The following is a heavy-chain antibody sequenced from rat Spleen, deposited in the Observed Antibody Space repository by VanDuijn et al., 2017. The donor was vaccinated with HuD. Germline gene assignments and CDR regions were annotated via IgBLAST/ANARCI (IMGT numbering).Heavy chain of an antibody. Sequence: EVQLVESGGNLVQPGRSLRLSCAASGFTFNSFSMTWMRQAPKKGLEWVATITSGGSNTYYPDSVKGRFTISRDNAKSTLYLQMNSLRSEDTATYYCTRLYLRYYFDYWGQGVMVTVSS. CDR3: TRLYLRYYFDY. CDR1: GFTFNSFS. CDR2: ITSGGSNT. J-gene: IGHJ2*01. V-gene: IGHV5-27*01. D-gene: IGHD1-2*01.